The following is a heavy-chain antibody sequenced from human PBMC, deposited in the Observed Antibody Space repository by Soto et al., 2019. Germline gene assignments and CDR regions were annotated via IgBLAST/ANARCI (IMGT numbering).Heavy chain of an antibody. CDR3: ARGRGLYYYYYMDV. CDR2: INHSGST. Sequence: SETLSLTCAVYGGSFSGYYWSWIRQPPGKGLEWIGEINHSGSTNYNPSLKSRVTISVDTSKNQFSLKLSSVTAADTAVYYCARGRGLYYYYYMDVWGKGTTVTVSS. CDR1: GGSFSGYY. J-gene: IGHJ6*03. D-gene: IGHD3-10*01. V-gene: IGHV4-34*01.